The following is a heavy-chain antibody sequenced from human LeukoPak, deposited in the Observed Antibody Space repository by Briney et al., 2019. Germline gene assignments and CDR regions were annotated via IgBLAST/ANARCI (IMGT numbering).Heavy chain of an antibody. CDR3: ARELEPAYYDFWSGHLAGY. Sequence: ASVKVSCTASGYTFTSYGISWVRQAPGQGLEWMGWISAYNGNTNYAQKLQGRVTMTTDTSTSTAYMELRSLRSDDTAVYYCARELEPAYYDFWSGHLAGYWGQGTLVTVSS. J-gene: IGHJ4*02. D-gene: IGHD3-3*01. CDR1: GYTFTSYG. V-gene: IGHV1-18*01. CDR2: ISAYNGNT.